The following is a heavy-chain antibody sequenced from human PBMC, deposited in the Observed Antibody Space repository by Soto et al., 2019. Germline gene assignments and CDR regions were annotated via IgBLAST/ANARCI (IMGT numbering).Heavy chain of an antibody. CDR1: GYTFTSYA. CDR3: AREGPIRDFDY. V-gene: IGHV1-3*01. Sequence: GASVKVSCKASGYTFTSYAMHWVRQAPGQRLEWMGWVNAGNGNTKYSQKFQGRVTITRDTSASTAYMELSSLRSEDTAVYYCAREGPIRDFDYWGQGTLVTVSS. CDR2: VNAGNGNT. J-gene: IGHJ4*02.